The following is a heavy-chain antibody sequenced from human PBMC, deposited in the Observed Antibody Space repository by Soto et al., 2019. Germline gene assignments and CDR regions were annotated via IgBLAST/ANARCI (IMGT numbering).Heavy chain of an antibody. V-gene: IGHV6-1*01. CDR3: VRDRYSSSGWFDP. CDR1: GDSVSSYSAA. J-gene: IGHJ5*02. D-gene: IGHD3-10*01. Sequence: PSQTLSLTCVISGDSVSSYSAAWNWIRQSPSGGLEWLGRTYYRSRFFSGYAESVKSRIIINPDTSKNQFSLQLKSVTPEDTAVYYCVRDRYSSSGWFDPWGQGTPVTVSS. CDR2: TYYRSRFFS.